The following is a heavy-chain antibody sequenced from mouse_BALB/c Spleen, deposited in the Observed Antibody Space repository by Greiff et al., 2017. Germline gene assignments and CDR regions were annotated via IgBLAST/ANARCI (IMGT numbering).Heavy chain of an antibody. CDR1: GFTFSSYA. Sequence: EVKLMESGGGLVKPGGSLKLSCAASGFTFSSYAMSWVRQTPEKRLEWVASISSGGSTYYPDSVKGRFTISRDNARNILYLQMSSLRSEDTAMYYCATIYDGYWYFDVWGEGTTVTVSS. J-gene: IGHJ1*01. V-gene: IGHV5-6-5*01. CDR2: ISSGGST. CDR3: ATIYDGYWYFDV. D-gene: IGHD2-3*01.